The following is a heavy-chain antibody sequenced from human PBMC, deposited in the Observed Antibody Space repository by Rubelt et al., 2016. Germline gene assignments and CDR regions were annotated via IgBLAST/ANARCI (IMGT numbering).Heavy chain of an antibody. Sequence: QVQLQESGPGLVKSSETLSLTCTVSGGSIRSYYWNWIRQLPGKGLEWIGEINHSGSTNYNPSLKRRVTISVDTSKNQFSPKLSSVTDADTAVYYCARRDTTFDYWGQGTLVTVSS. CDR3: ARRDTTFDY. J-gene: IGHJ4*02. D-gene: IGHD5-18*01. V-gene: IGHV4-34*01. CDR2: INHSGST. CDR1: GGSIRSYY.